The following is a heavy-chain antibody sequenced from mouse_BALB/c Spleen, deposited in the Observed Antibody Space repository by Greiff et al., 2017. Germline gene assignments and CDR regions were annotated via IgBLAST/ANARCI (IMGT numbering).Heavy chain of an antibody. CDR1: GYSITSDYA. Sequence: VQLKESGPGLVKPSQSLSLTCTVTGYSITSDYAWNWIRQFPGNKLECMGYISYSGSTSYNPSLKSRISITRDTSKNQFFLQLNSVTTEDTATYYCARGDYGSSFFAYWGQGTLVTVSA. D-gene: IGHD1-1*01. CDR2: ISYSGST. V-gene: IGHV3-2*02. CDR3: ARGDYGSSFFAY. J-gene: IGHJ3*01.